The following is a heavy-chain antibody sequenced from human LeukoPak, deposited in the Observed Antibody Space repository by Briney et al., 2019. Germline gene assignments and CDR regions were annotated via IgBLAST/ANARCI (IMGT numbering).Heavy chain of an antibody. CDR1: GFTFSSYS. J-gene: IGHJ3*02. CDR2: ISSSSSTI. V-gene: IGHV3-48*01. CDR3: ARDNWNYPPYDAFDI. D-gene: IGHD1-7*01. Sequence: PGGYLRLSCAASGFTFSSYSMNWVRQAQGQGLKWVSYISSSSSTIYYADSVKGRFTISRDNAKNSLYLQMNSLRAEDTAVYYCARDNWNYPPYDAFDIWGQGTMVTVSS.